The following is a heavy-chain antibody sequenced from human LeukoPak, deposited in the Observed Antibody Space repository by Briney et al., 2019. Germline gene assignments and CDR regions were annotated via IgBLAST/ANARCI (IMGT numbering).Heavy chain of an antibody. D-gene: IGHD2-2*01. V-gene: IGHV4-59*01. CDR2: IYYSGRT. J-gene: IGHJ4*02. Sequence: PSETLSLTCTVSGYSINTYYWTWIRQPPGKRLEWIGNIYYSGRTNYNPSLKSRVTISVDTSKNQFSLILRSVTAADTAVYYCARGSTRQDRLIDSWGQGTLVTVSS. CDR3: ARGSTRQDRLIDS. CDR1: GYSINTYY.